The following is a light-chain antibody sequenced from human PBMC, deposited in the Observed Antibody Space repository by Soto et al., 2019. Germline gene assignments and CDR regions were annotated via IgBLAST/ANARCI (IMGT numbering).Light chain of an antibody. V-gene: IGKV1-39*01. CDR3: LQDYTYPLT. Sequence: DIPMTQSPSSLSASIGDRVTITCRASQSISSYLNWYQQKPGKAPKLLIYAASSLQSGVPSRFSGSGSGTDFTLTISSLQPEDFATYYCLQDYTYPLTFGQGTKVDI. J-gene: IGKJ1*01. CDR2: AAS. CDR1: QSISSY.